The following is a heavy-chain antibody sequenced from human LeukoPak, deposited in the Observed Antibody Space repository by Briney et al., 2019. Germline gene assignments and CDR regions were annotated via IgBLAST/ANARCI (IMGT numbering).Heavy chain of an antibody. J-gene: IGHJ6*03. CDR3: AKGGGYEAQYYYYYLDV. CDR1: GFTFSSHR. D-gene: IGHD5-12*01. Sequence: GGSLRLSCAASGFTFSSHRMSWVRQAPGKGLEWVSGISPSGDITYYADSVKGRFTISRDNSKNTLYLQMKSLRAEDTAVYYCAKGGGYEAQYYYYYLDVWGKGTTVTISS. CDR2: ISPSGDIT. V-gene: IGHV3-23*01.